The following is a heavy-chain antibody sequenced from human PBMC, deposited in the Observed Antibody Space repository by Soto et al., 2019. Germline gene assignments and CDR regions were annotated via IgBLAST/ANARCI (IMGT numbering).Heavy chain of an antibody. CDR1: GYTFTTYD. V-gene: IGHV1-8*01. CDR2: MDPNSGNT. CDR3: ARYCFGSGTPDAFDI. Sequence: QAQLVQSGAEVKKPGASVKVSCKSSGYTFTTYDIHWVRQAAGQGLEWMGWMDPNSGNTAFAQNFQGRLTLTRNTSMSTAYMELTSLRSEDTAGYYCARYCFGSGTPDAFDIWGQGTVVTVSS. D-gene: IGHD3-10*01. J-gene: IGHJ3*02.